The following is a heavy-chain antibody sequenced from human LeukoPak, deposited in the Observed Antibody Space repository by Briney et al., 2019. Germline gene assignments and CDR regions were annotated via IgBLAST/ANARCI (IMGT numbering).Heavy chain of an antibody. CDR3: ARIKSTTGYYYGSGSYYFDY. V-gene: IGHV4-39*01. D-gene: IGHD3-10*01. J-gene: IGHJ4*02. Sequence: SSEALSLTCTVSGGSISSSSYYWGWIRQPPGKGLEWIGSIYYSGSTYYNPSLKSRVTISVDTSKNQFSLKLSSVTAADTAVYYCARIKSTTGYYYGSGSYYFDYWGQGTLVTVSS. CDR1: GGSISSSSYY. CDR2: IYYSGST.